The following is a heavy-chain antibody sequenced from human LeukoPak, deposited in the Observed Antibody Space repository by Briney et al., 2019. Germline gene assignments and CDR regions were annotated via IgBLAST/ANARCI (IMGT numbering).Heavy chain of an antibody. D-gene: IGHD1-14*01. CDR3: ARDQYNVIDS. V-gene: IGHV1-3*01. J-gene: IGHJ4*02. Sequence: ASVKVSCKASGYRFTGYNIDWVRQAPGQRPEWMGRINAESGDTKYSQKFQGRVTITRDTFASTSYMELSSLRSEDTAVYYCARDQYNVIDSWGQGTLVTVSS. CDR1: GYRFTGYN. CDR2: INAESGDT.